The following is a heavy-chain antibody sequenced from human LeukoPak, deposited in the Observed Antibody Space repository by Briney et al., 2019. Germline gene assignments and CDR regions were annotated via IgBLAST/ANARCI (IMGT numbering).Heavy chain of an antibody. CDR1: GGSISSSSCY. CDR2: IYYSGST. CDR3: ARHSTIVTERWFDP. Sequence: SETLSLTCTVSGGSISSSSCYWVWIRQPPGKGLEWIGSIYYSGSTYYNPSLKSRVTISVDTSKNQFSLKLSSVTAADTAMYYCARHSTIVTERWFDPWGQGTLVTVSS. V-gene: IGHV4-39*01. J-gene: IGHJ5*02. D-gene: IGHD2-21*01.